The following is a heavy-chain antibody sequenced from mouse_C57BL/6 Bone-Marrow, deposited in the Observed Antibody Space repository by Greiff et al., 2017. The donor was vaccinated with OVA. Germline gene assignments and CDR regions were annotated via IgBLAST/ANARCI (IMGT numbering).Heavy chain of an antibody. CDR1: GFTFSSYA. V-gene: IGHV5-4*01. Sequence: EVKLMESGGGLVKPGGSLKLSCAASGFTFSSYAMSWVRQTPEKRLEWVATISDGGSYTYYPDNVKCRFPISRDNAKNNLYLQMSHLKSEDTAMYYCARDGYYVDYWGQGTTLTVSS. CDR3: ARDGYYVDY. J-gene: IGHJ2*01. CDR2: ISDGGSYT. D-gene: IGHD2-2*01.